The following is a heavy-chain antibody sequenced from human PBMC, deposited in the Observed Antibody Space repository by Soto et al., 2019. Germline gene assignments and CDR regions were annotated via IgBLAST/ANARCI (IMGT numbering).Heavy chain of an antibody. V-gene: IGHV3-23*01. CDR3: ANFAYYYDSSGYYYGY. J-gene: IGHJ4*02. CDR1: GFTFSSYA. Sequence: GGSLRLSCAASGFTFSSYAMSWVRQAPGKGLEWVSAISGNGGSTYYADSVKGRFTISRDNSKNTLYLQMNSLRAEDTAVYYCANFAYYYDSSGYYYGYWGQGTLVTVSS. CDR2: ISGNGGST. D-gene: IGHD3-22*01.